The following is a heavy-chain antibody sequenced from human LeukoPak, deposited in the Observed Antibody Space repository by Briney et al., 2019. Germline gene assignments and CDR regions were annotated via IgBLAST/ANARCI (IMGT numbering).Heavy chain of an antibody. V-gene: IGHV4-34*01. CDR2: INHSGST. Sequence: SETLSLTCAVYGGSFSGYYWSWIRQPPGEGLEWIGEINHSGSTNYNPSLKSRVTISVDTSKNQFSLKLSSVTAADTAVYYCARGPLPRYFDLWGRGTLVTVSS. CDR1: GGSFSGYY. J-gene: IGHJ2*01. CDR3: ARGPLPRYFDL.